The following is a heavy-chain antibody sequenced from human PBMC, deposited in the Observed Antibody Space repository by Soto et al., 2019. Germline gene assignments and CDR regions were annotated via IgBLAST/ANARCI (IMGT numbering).Heavy chain of an antibody. V-gene: IGHV4-30-2*01. CDR3: ARVGFWSGYRMGEFDY. CDR2: IYHSGST. D-gene: IGHD3-3*01. CDR1: GGSISSGGYS. Sequence: SETLSLTCAVSGGSISSGGYSWSWIRQPPGKGLEWIGYIYHSGSTYYNPSLKSRVTISVDRSKNRFSLKLSSVTAADTAVYYCARVGFWSGYRMGEFDYWGQGTQVTVSS. J-gene: IGHJ4*02.